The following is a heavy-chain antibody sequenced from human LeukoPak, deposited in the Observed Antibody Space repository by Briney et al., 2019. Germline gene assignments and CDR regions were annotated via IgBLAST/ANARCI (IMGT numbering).Heavy chain of an antibody. CDR2: IIPIFGTA. J-gene: IGHJ4*02. Sequence: ASVKVSCKASGGTFSSYAISWVRQAPGQGLEWMGGIIPIFGTANYAQKFQGRVTITADESTSTAHMELSSLRSEDTAVYYCATGIMAALDYWGQGTLVTVSS. CDR1: GGTFSSYA. V-gene: IGHV1-69*13. D-gene: IGHD1-14*01. CDR3: ATGIMAALDY.